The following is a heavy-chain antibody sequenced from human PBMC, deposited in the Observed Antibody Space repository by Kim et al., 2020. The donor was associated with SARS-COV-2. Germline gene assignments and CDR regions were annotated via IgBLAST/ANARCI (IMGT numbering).Heavy chain of an antibody. CDR3: ARGRASLGYCSSTSCYTFDY. D-gene: IGHD2-2*02. V-gene: IGHV3-48*02. CDR1: GFTFSSYS. J-gene: IGHJ4*02. Sequence: GGSLRLSCAASGFTFSSYSMNWVRQAPGKGLEWVSYISSSSSTIYYADSVKGRFTISRDNAKNSLYLQMNSLRDEDTAVYYCARGRASLGYCSSTSCYTFDYWGQGTLVTVSS. CDR2: ISSSSSTI.